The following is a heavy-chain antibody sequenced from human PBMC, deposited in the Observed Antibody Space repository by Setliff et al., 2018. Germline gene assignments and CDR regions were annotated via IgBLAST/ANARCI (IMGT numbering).Heavy chain of an antibody. V-gene: IGHV5-51*01. J-gene: IGHJ3*02. CDR2: IYPSVSDT. Sequence: PGESLKISCKGSGYSFTNYWIAWVRQTPGKGLEWMGSIYPSVSDTRYSPSFRGQVTISADKSITTAYLQWSSLKASDSAMYYCARLGYSDGFDIWGQGTMVTVSS. CDR3: ARLGYSDGFDI. D-gene: IGHD5-18*01. CDR1: GYSFTNYW.